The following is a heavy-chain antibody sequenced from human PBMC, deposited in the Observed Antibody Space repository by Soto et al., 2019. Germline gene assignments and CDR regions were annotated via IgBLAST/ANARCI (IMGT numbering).Heavy chain of an antibody. V-gene: IGHV1-69*01. Sequence: QLQMVESGAEVKMPGSSVRVSCKASGGSFSKSGISWVRPAPGQGLEWMGGIIPMFGIGNYAEKFLGRVTITAVESTSTSVIQLASVRSEDMAVTCYSRAYWVNYFYEIDVGSVGTAVTASS. CDR1: GGSFSKSG. D-gene: IGHD2-15*01. CDR2: IIPMFGIG. CDR3: SRAYWVNYFYEIDV. J-gene: IGHJ6*02.